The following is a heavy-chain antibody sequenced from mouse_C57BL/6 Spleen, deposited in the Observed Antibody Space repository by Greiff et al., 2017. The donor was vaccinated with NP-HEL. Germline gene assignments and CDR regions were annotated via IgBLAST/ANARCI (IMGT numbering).Heavy chain of an antibody. CDR2: IYPGDGDT. CDR1: GYAFSSYW. Sequence: VQLQESGAELVKPGASVKISCKASGYAFSSYWMNWVQQRPGKGLEWIGQIYPGDGDTNYNGKFKGKATLTADKSSSTAYMQLSSLTSEDSAVYFCARGRGMDYWGQGTSVTVSS. V-gene: IGHV1-80*01. J-gene: IGHJ4*01. CDR3: ARGRGMDY.